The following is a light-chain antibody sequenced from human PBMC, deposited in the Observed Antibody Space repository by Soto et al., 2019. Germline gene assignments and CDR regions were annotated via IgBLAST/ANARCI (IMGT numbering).Light chain of an antibody. V-gene: IGLV1-47*02. CDR1: SSNIGGTNY. CDR3: ASWDDRLGAVI. J-gene: IGLJ2*01. Sequence: LGHPRSGCRTPGHRVVISCSGTSSNIGGTNYAYWYQQLPGAAPKLLMHSNNLRPSGVPERISGSKSGTSASLAISGLRSEDDAVYYCASWDDRLGAVIFGGGTKVTVL. CDR2: SNN.